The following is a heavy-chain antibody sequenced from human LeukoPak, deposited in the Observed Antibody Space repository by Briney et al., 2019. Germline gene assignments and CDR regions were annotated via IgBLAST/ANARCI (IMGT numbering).Heavy chain of an antibody. CDR2: ISAYKGNT. CDR3: ARVLRGYSYGYMDY. V-gene: IGHV1-18*01. Sequence: ASVKVSCKASGYTFTSYGISWVRQAPGQGLEWMGWISAYKGNTNYAQKLQGRVTMTTDTSTSTAYMELRSLRSDDTAVYYCARVLRGYSYGYMDYWGQGTLVTVST. D-gene: IGHD5-18*01. CDR1: GYTFTSYG. J-gene: IGHJ4*02.